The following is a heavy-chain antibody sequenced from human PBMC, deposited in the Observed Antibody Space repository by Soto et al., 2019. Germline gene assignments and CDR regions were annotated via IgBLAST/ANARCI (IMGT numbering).Heavy chain of an antibody. V-gene: IGHV4-39*07. D-gene: IGHD2-21*02. CDR2: IYYSGST. Sequence: SETLSLTCTVSGGSISSSSYYWGWIRQPPGKGLEWIGSIYYSGSTYYNPSLKSRVTISVDTSRNQFSLKLSSVTAADTAVYYCARDLWGYCGTDCYPLDVWGQGTTVTVSS. CDR3: ARDLWGYCGTDCYPLDV. J-gene: IGHJ6*02. CDR1: GGSISSSSYY.